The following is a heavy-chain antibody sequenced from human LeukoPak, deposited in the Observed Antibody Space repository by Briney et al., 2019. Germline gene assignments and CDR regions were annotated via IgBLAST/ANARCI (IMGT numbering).Heavy chain of an antibody. CDR3: AKMSNYYNSLGYYAFDI. D-gene: IGHD3-22*01. J-gene: IGHJ3*02. CDR2: IDSGGST. V-gene: IGHV3-66*01. CDR1: GLTVSSNY. Sequence: PGGSLRLSCAASGLTVSSNYMTWVRQAPGKGLEWVSVIDSGGSTYYTDSVKGRFTISRDNSKNTLHLQMKSLRAEDTAVYYCAKMSNYYNSLGYYAFDIWGQGTMVTVSS.